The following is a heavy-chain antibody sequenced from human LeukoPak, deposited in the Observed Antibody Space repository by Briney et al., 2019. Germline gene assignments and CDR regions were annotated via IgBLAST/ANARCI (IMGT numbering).Heavy chain of an antibody. CDR3: ASYIAVAAPYWYFDL. V-gene: IGHV3-7*01. J-gene: IGHJ2*01. CDR1: GFTFSSYW. D-gene: IGHD6-19*01. Sequence: GGSLGLSCAASGFTFSSYWMTWVRQAPGKGLEWVANIKQDGSEKYYVDSVKGRFTISRDNAKNSLYLQMNSLRAEDTAVYYCASYIAVAAPYWYFDLWGRGTLVTVSS. CDR2: IKQDGSEK.